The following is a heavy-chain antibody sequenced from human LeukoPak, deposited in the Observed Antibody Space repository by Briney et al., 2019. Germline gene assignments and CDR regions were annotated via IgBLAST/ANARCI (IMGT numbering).Heavy chain of an antibody. CDR2: IYTSGST. CDR3: AREPTYYDILTGYRHYYYYYYMDV. V-gene: IGHV4-4*07. CDR1: GGYISSYY. J-gene: IGHJ6*03. D-gene: IGHD3-9*01. Sequence: SETLSLTCTVSGGYISSYYWSWIRQPAGKGLEWIGRIYTSGSTNYDPSLKSRVTMSVDTSKNQFSLKLSSVTAADTAVYYCAREPTYYDILTGYRHYYYYYYMDVWGKGTTVTVSS.